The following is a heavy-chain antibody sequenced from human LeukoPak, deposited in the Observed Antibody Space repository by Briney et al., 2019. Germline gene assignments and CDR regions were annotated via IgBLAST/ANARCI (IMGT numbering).Heavy chain of an antibody. Sequence: LSETLSLTCTVSGGSIRSYSWSWIRQPPGSGLEWIGYIYYSGSTNYNPSLKSRVTISVDTSKNQFSLKLSSVTAADTAVYYCARAFYGSGSYDYYYYYMDVWGKGTTVTISS. V-gene: IGHV4-59*01. CDR3: ARAFYGSGSYDYYYYYMDV. D-gene: IGHD3-10*01. CDR1: GGSIRSYS. CDR2: IYYSGST. J-gene: IGHJ6*03.